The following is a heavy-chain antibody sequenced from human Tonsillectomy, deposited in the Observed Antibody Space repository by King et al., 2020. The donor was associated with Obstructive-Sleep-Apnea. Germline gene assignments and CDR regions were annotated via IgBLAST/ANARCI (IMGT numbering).Heavy chain of an antibody. J-gene: IGHJ4*02. CDR2: VTSSSTTI. D-gene: IGHD6-19*01. CDR1: GFTFSSYS. Sequence: VQLVESGGGLVQPGGSLRLSCAASGFTFSSYSMIWVRQAPGKGLEWISYVTSSSTTIFYADSVKGRFTISRVNAKNSLYLRMNSLRAEDTAVYYCARVIAGSLAXTGAXDXWGQGTLVXV. V-gene: IGHV3-48*04. CDR3: ARVIAGSLAXTGAXDX.